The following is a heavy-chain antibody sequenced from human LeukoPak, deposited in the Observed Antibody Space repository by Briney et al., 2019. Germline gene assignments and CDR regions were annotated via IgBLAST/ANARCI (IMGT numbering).Heavy chain of an antibody. CDR3: ARVELRPGYNWFDP. D-gene: IGHD3-16*01. Sequence: GASVKVSCKASGYTFTSYGISWVRQAPGQGLEWMGWISAYNGNTNYAQKLQGRVTMTTDTSTSTAYMELRSLRSDDTAVYYCARVELRPGYNWFDPWGQGTLVTVSS. J-gene: IGHJ5*02. CDR1: GYTFTSYG. CDR2: ISAYNGNT. V-gene: IGHV1-18*01.